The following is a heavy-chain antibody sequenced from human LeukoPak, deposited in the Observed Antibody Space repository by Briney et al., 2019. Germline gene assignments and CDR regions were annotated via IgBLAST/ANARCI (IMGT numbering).Heavy chain of an antibody. CDR2: IYYSGST. D-gene: IGHD1-14*01. CDR1: GDSISSSNW. J-gene: IGHJ4*02. CDR3: ARAPEGLFDY. V-gene: IGHV4-28*03. Sequence: SETLSLTCAVSGDSISSSNWWGWIRQPPGKGLEWIGYIYYSGSTNYNPSLKSRVTISVDTSKNQFSLKLSSVTAADTAVYYCARAPEGLFDYWGQGTLVTVSS.